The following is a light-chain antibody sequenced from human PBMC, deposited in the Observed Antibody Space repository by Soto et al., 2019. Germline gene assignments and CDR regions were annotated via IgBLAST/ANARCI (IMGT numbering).Light chain of an antibody. CDR2: GAS. J-gene: IGKJ5*01. CDR3: QQYGSSPPLT. V-gene: IGKV3-20*01. CDR1: QSVSSSY. Sequence: EIVLTQSPGTLSLSPGERATLSCRASQSVSSSYLAWYQQKPGQAPRLLIYGASSRATGIPDRFSGSGSGTDFTLTISRLEPEAFAVYYCQQYGSSPPLTFGQETRLEIK.